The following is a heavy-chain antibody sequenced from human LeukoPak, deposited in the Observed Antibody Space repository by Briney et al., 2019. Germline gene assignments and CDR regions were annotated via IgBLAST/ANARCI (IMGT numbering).Heavy chain of an antibody. CDR2: ISGGGGTT. CDR1: GFAFNNYA. J-gene: IGHJ4*02. Sequence: GGSLRLSCAASGFAFNNYAMNWVRQVPGKGLEWVSAISGGGGTTYYADSVKGRFTISRDNSKNTLFLQMNCLRAEDTAVYYCAKDREGLSSGYDLEYFDYWGQGTLVTVSS. V-gene: IGHV3-23*01. CDR3: AKDREGLSSGYDLEYFDY. D-gene: IGHD5-12*01.